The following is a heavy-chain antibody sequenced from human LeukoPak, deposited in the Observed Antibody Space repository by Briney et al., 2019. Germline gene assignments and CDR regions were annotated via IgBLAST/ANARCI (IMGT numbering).Heavy chain of an antibody. D-gene: IGHD3-22*01. CDR3: ARAVGYYDSSGYHNWFDP. CDR2: IYYSGST. Sequence: SETLSLTCTVTGGSISSYYWSWIRQPPGKGLDWIGYIYYSGSTNYNPSLKSRVTISVDTSKNQFSLKLSSVTAADTAVYYCARAVGYYDSSGYHNWFDPWGQGTLVTVSS. J-gene: IGHJ5*02. V-gene: IGHV4-59*01. CDR1: GGSISSYY.